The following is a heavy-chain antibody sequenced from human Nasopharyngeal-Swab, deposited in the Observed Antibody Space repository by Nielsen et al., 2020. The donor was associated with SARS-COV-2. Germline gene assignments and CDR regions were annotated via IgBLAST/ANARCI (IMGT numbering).Heavy chain of an antibody. CDR1: GFTFSSYA. CDR3: AKDPRNTAMVNYFDY. J-gene: IGHJ4*02. D-gene: IGHD5-18*01. V-gene: IGHV3-23*01. Sequence: GGSLRLSCAASGFTFSSYAMSWVRQAPGKGLEWVSAISGSGGSTYYADSVKGRFTISRDNTKNTLYLQMNSLRAEDTAVYYCAKDPRNTAMVNYFDYWGQGTLVTVSS. CDR2: ISGSGGST.